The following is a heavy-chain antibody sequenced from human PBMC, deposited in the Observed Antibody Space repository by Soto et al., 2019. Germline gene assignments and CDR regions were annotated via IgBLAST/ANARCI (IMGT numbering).Heavy chain of an antibody. Sequence: GGSLRLSCAVSGFTFNSYTMSWVRQAPGKGLEWVSSISSSHSFIYYADSVKGRFTISRDNAKNSLYLHMDSLRAEDTAVYYCARDRRVHYGGHDLVLDSWGQGALVTVSS. CDR2: ISSSHSFI. CDR1: GFTFNSYT. CDR3: ARDRRVHYGGHDLVLDS. V-gene: IGHV3-21*01. J-gene: IGHJ4*02. D-gene: IGHD4-17*01.